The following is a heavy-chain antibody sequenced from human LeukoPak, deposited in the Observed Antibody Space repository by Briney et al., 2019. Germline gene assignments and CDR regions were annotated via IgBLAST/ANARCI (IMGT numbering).Heavy chain of an antibody. CDR3: ARDVGEYCSSVSCYASDY. J-gene: IGHJ4*02. CDR2: INPSSGGT. CDR1: GYDFNKYT. Sequence: GASVKVSCKASGYDFNKYTLNWVRKAPGHGLEWMGWINPSSGGTNYAQKFQGRVTMTRDTSISTAYMELSRLRSDDTAVYYCARDVGEYCSSVSCYASDYWGQGTLVTVSS. D-gene: IGHD2-2*01. V-gene: IGHV1-2*02.